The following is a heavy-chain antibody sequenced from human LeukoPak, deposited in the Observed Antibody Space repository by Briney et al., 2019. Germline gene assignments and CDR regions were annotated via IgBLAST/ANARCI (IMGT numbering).Heavy chain of an antibody. V-gene: IGHV3-49*03. CDR3: TRGGGLLFLAYYFDY. CDR1: GFTFGDYA. D-gene: IGHD2-21*02. J-gene: IGHJ4*02. CDR2: IRSKAYGGTT. Sequence: GGSLRLSCTGSGFTFGDYAMSWIRQAPGKGLEWVGFIRSKAYGGTTEYAASVKGRLTISRDDSKSIAYLQMDSLKTEDTAVYYCTRGGGLLFLAYYFDYWGQGTLVTVSS.